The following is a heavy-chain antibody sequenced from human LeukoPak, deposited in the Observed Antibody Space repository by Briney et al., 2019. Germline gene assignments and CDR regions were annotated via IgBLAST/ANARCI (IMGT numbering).Heavy chain of an antibody. CDR3: ARSYYDFWSGYLSRPNDAFDI. CDR1: GFTFSSYG. D-gene: IGHD3-3*01. J-gene: IGHJ3*02. V-gene: IGHV3-33*01. Sequence: PGGSLRLSCAASGFTFSSYGMHWVRQAPGKGLEWVAVIWYDGGNKYYADSVKGRFTISRDNSKNTLYLQMNSLRAEDTAVYYCARSYYDFWSGYLSRPNDAFDIWGQGTMVTVSS. CDR2: IWYDGGNK.